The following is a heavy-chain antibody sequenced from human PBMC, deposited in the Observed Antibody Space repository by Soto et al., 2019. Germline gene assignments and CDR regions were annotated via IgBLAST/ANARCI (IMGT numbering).Heavy chain of an antibody. V-gene: IGHV1-69*01. CDR2: IIPIFGTA. Sequence: QVQLVQSGAEVKKPGSSVKVSCKASGGTFSSYAISWVRQAPGQGLEWMGGIIPIFGTANYAQKFQGRVTITAEESTSTDYMEMSSLRSEDTAVYYCARTDCGGDCYHWYFDLWGSGTLVTVSS. J-gene: IGHJ2*01. D-gene: IGHD2-21*02. CDR3: ARTDCGGDCYHWYFDL. CDR1: GGTFSSYA.